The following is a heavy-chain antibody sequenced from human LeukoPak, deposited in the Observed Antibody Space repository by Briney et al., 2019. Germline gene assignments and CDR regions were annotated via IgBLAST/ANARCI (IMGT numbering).Heavy chain of an antibody. CDR3: AKEKGIYCSSIDCSPGMDV. CDR1: GFTFNSYA. CDR2: ISYDGSNK. V-gene: IGHV3-30*04. Sequence: PGRSLRLSCAASGFTFNSYAVHWVRQAPGKGLEWVAVISYDGSNKYYADSVKGRFTFSRDNSKNTLYLQMSSLRAEDTAVYYCAKEKGIYCSSIDCSPGMDVWGQGTTVTVSS. J-gene: IGHJ6*02. D-gene: IGHD2-2*01.